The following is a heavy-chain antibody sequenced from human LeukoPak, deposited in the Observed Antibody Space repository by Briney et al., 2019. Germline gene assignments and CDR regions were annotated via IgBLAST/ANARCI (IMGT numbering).Heavy chain of an antibody. D-gene: IGHD2-15*01. V-gene: IGHV3-21*04. CDR1: GFTFSSYS. CDR2: ISSSSSYI. CDR3: AKLSSAVDY. J-gene: IGHJ4*02. Sequence: PGGSLRLSCAASGFTFSSYSMNWVRQAPGKGLEWVSSISSSSSYIYYADSVKGRFTISRDNSKNTLYLQMNSLRAEDTAVYYCAKLSSAVDYWGQGTLVTVSS.